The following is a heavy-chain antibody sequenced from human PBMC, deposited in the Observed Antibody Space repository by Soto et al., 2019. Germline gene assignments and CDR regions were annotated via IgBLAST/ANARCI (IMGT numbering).Heavy chain of an antibody. CDR1: GGSISGRNW. V-gene: IGHV4-4*02. Sequence: SETLSLTCVVSGGSISGRNWWSWVRQAPGKGLEWIGEVFHSGDTTYTPSLRSRVTISVDKSKNQFSLKLNSVTAADTAVYYCARLVYDSRLNYFYFDFWGQGALVTVSS. CDR2: VFHSGDT. D-gene: IGHD3-22*01. J-gene: IGHJ4*02. CDR3: ARLVYDSRLNYFYFDF.